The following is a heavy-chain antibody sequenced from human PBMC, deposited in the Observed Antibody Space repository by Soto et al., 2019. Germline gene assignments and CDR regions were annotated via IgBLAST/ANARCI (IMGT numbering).Heavy chain of an antibody. Sequence: QLTLKESGPTLVKPTQTLTLTCTFSGFSLSITGVGVGWIRQPPGKALEWLATIYWDDSNEYRPSLKSRLTITKDTSSNQVVLTRTIMDPVDTATYYCGKKGGSVHILGYWGQGTLVTVSS. D-gene: IGHD6-19*01. CDR2: IYWDDSN. J-gene: IGHJ4*02. CDR1: GFSLSITGVG. V-gene: IGHV2-5*02. CDR3: GKKGGSVHILGY.